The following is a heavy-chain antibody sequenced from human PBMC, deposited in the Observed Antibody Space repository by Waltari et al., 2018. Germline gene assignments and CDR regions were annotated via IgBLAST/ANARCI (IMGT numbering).Heavy chain of an antibody. V-gene: IGHV1-2*06. CDR3: ASNRDMLT. CDR2: TNPTPGGT. J-gene: IGHJ3*01. Sequence: QVQLVQSGAAVKKPGASVKVSCRASGYTFTAYHMHWVRQAPGQGLEWMGRTNPTPGGTTYAQKSGGRVTMTRDTAISTAYMELHSLTTEDTAVYFCASNRDMLTWGQGTMVIVSS. D-gene: IGHD3-16*01. CDR1: GYTFTAYH.